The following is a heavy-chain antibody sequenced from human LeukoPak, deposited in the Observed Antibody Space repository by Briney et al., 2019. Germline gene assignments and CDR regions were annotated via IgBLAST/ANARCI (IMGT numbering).Heavy chain of an antibody. D-gene: IGHD4-23*01. Sequence: TSSETLSLTCAVYGWSFSDYYCHWIRQPPGKGLEWIGEISHSGSTKYYPSLKSRVPISIDTSRNQFSLKLSSATAADTAVYYCFLWDTVLSRDYWGQGTLVTVSS. V-gene: IGHV4-34*01. CDR2: ISHSGST. J-gene: IGHJ4*02. CDR3: FLWDTVLSRDY. CDR1: GWSFSDYY.